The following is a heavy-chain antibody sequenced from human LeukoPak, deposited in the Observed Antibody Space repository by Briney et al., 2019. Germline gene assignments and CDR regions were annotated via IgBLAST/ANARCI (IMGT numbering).Heavy chain of an antibody. D-gene: IGHD6-13*01. CDR1: GYTFTGYY. V-gene: IGHV1-2*02. J-gene: IGHJ4*02. Sequence: ASVKVSCKASGYTFTGYYMHWVRQAPGQGLAWMGWINPNSGGTNYAQKFQGRVTMTRDTSISTAYMELSRLRSDDTAVYYCARTTYSSSWYAYWGQGTLVTVSS. CDR3: ARTTYSSSWYAY. CDR2: INPNSGGT.